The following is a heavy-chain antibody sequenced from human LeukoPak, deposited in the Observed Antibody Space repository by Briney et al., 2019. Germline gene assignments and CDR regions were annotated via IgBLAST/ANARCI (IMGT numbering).Heavy chain of an antibody. V-gene: IGHV4-59*01. D-gene: IGHD2-2*01. CDR1: GGSISSYY. J-gene: IGHJ6*03. Sequence: PSETLSLTCTVSGGSISSYYWSWIRQPPGKGLEWIGYIYYSGSTNYNPSLKSRVTISVDTSKNQFSLKLSSVTAADTAVYYCARDRSDCSSTSCYAQGYYYYYMDVWGKGATVTISS. CDR3: ARDRSDCSSTSCYAQGYYYYYMDV. CDR2: IYYSGST.